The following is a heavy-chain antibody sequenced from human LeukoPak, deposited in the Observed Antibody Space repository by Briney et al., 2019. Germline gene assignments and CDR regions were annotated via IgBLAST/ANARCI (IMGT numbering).Heavy chain of an antibody. CDR2: INTNSGGT. Sequence: RASVKVSCKASGYTFTGYYIHWVRQAPGQGLEWMGWINTNSGGTNYAQKFQGRVTMTRDMSISTAYMELSSLRSDDTAVYYCTKGGSKTSPPGYTYGYYWGQGTLVTVSS. V-gene: IGHV1-2*02. CDR1: GYTFTGYY. CDR3: TKGGSKTSPPGYTYGYY. J-gene: IGHJ4*02. D-gene: IGHD5-18*01.